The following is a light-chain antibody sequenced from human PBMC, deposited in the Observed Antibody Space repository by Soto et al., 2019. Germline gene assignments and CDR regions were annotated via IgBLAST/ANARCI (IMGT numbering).Light chain of an antibody. CDR3: MQAIQAPRT. CDR2: LGS. CDR1: QSLLHSNGNIY. J-gene: IGKJ1*01. Sequence: DIVLTQSPLSLPVTPGEPASISCRSSQSLLHSNGNIYLDWYPQKPGQSPQLLIYLGSIRASGVPDRFSGSGSGTDFTLKITRVEAEDVGVYYCMQAIQAPRTFGLGTKVEIK. V-gene: IGKV2-28*01.